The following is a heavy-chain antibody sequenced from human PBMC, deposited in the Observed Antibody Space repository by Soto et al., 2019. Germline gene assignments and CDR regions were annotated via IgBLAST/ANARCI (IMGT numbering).Heavy chain of an antibody. CDR1: VSTFSSYW. J-gene: IGHJ4*02. Sequence: PLRSLRISCSASVSTFSSYWMNWIRQAPGKGLVWVSRINSDGSSTSYADSVKGRFTISRDNAKNTLYLQMNSLRAEDTAVYYCARTRYSYGHKDYWGQGTLVTVSS. CDR3: ARTRYSYGHKDY. CDR2: INSDGSST. V-gene: IGHV3-74*01. D-gene: IGHD5-18*01.